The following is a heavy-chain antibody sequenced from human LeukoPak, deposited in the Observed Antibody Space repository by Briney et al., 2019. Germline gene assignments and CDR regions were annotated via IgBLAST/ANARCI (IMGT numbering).Heavy chain of an antibody. CDR1: GGTFTSYA. CDR3: ARGGYYYDSSGYSRNNEYFQH. V-gene: IGHV1-69*05. J-gene: IGHJ1*01. CDR2: IIPIFGTA. D-gene: IGHD3-22*01. Sequence: SLKVSCKAPGGTFTSYASSWVRQAPGQGLEWMGRIIPIFGTANYAQKLQGRVRITTDESTSTAYIELSSLRSEDTAVYYCARGGYYYDSSGYSRNNEYFQHWGQGTLVTVSS.